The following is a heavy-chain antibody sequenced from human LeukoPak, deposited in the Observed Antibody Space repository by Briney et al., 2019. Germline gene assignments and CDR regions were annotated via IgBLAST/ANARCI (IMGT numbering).Heavy chain of an antibody. J-gene: IGHJ5*02. Sequence: GGSLRLSCAASGFTFSSYAMSWVRQAPGKGLEWVSSISGSGGSTYYADSVKGRFTISRDNSKNTLYLQMNSLRAEDTAVYYCANLLIAVAGTGHFDPWGQGTLVTVSS. V-gene: IGHV3-23*01. CDR2: ISGSGGST. D-gene: IGHD6-19*01. CDR3: ANLLIAVAGTGHFDP. CDR1: GFTFSSYA.